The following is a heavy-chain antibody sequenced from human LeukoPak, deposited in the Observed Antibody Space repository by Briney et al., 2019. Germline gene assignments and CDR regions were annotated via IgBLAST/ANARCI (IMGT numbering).Heavy chain of an antibody. CDR1: GGSISSSSYY. J-gene: IGHJ6*02. CDR3: ARFGTYYGMDV. V-gene: IGHV4-39*01. CDR2: IYYSGST. Sequence: SETLSLTCTVSGGSISSSSYYWGWIRQPPGKGLEWIGSIYYSGSTYYNPSLKGRVTISVDTSKNQFSLKLSSVTAADTAVYYCARFGTYYGMDVWGQGTTVTVSS. D-gene: IGHD1-1*01.